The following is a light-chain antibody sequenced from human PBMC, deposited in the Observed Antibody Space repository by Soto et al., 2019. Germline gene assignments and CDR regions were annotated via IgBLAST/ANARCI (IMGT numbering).Light chain of an antibody. J-gene: IGKJ4*01. CDR1: QDIRVF. CDR3: QQYYSTPPT. V-gene: IGKV1-39*01. Sequence: DIQVTQSPSSLSASVGDRVTITCRASQDIRVFLNWYQQRPRRAPKLLIYAASTLQSGVPSRFSGSGFGTDFTLTISSLQAEDVAVYYCQQYYSTPPTFGGGTKLEIK. CDR2: AAS.